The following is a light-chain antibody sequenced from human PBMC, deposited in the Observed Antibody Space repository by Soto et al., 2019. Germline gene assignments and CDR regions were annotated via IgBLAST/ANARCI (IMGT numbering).Light chain of an antibody. Sequence: DIQMTQSQSSLSASVGDRVTITCRASQSISRYLNWYQQKLGEAPKLLIYAASTLHTGVPSRFSGGGSGTDFTLTISSLHPEDFATYYCQQSYTTPGFTFGPGTKVDIK. V-gene: IGKV1-39*01. J-gene: IGKJ3*01. CDR2: AAS. CDR3: QQSYTTPGFT. CDR1: QSISRY.